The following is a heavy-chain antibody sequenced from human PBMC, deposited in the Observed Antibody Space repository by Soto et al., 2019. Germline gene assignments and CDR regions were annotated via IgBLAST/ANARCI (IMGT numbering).Heavy chain of an antibody. CDR3: ARGGRYYDSSGYYYFSLDY. V-gene: IGHV1-46*03. Sequence: QVQLEQSGAEVKKPGATVKVSCKASGYTFTSYYMHWVRQAPGQGLEWMGIINPSGGSTSYAQKFQGRVTMTRDTSTSTVYMELSSLRSEDTAVYYCARGGRYYDSSGYYYFSLDYWGQGTLVTVSS. CDR1: GYTFTSYY. D-gene: IGHD3-22*01. CDR2: INPSGGST. J-gene: IGHJ4*02.